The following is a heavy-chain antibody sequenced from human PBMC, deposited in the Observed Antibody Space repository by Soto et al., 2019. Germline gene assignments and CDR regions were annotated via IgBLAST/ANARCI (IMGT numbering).Heavy chain of an antibody. CDR3: PREKINWIYFDF. J-gene: IGHJ4*02. Sequence: GGSLRLSCVASGFTFSYYSMTWIRQAPGKGLEWISHISSSGSVIYYADSVKGRFTIPRDNDRKVLYLQMNSLRAEDTGVYYCPREKINWIYFDFWGQGDLVTVSS. CDR1: GFTFSYYS. D-gene: IGHD1-1*01. V-gene: IGHV3-11*01. CDR2: ISSSGSVI.